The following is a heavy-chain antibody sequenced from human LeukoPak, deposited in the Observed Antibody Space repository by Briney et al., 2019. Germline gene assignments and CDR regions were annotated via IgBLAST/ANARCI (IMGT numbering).Heavy chain of an antibody. CDR1: GFTFSNYA. Sequence: GGSLRLSCAASGFTFSNYAMSWVRQAPGKGLEWVSAIGGGGGSTYYADSVKGRFTISRDNAKNSLYLQMNSLRAEDTAVYYCARDAFSDGSSYFFSYWGQGTLVTVSS. CDR2: IGGGGGST. J-gene: IGHJ4*02. V-gene: IGHV3-23*01. CDR3: ARDAFSDGSSYFFSY. D-gene: IGHD2-15*01.